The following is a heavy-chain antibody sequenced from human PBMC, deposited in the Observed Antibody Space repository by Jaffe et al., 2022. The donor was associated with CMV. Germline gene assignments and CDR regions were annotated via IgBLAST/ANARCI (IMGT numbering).Heavy chain of an antibody. J-gene: IGHJ6*03. D-gene: IGHD2-15*01. CDR3: ARAAKTKGYYYYYMDV. CDR1: GFTFSSYW. V-gene: IGHV3-74*01. CDR2: INSDGSST. Sequence: EVQLVESGGGLVQPGGSLRLSCAASGFTFSSYWMHWVRQAPGKGLVWVSRINSDGSSTSYADSVKGRFTISRDNAKNTLYLQMNSLRAEDTAVYYCARAAKTKGYYYYYMDVWGKGTTVTVSS.